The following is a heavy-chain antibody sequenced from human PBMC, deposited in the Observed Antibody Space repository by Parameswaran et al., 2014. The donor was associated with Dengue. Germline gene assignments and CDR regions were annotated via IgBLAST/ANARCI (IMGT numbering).Heavy chain of an antibody. CDR2: IYYSGST. Sequence: RWIRQPPGKGLEWIGYIYYSGSTNYNPSLKSRVTISVDTSKNQFSLKLSSVTAADTAVYYCAAITTGKDVQRAFDYWGQGTLVTVSS. J-gene: IGHJ4*02. V-gene: IGHV4-59*01. D-gene: IGHD1/OR15-1a*01. CDR3: AAITTGKDVQRAFDY.